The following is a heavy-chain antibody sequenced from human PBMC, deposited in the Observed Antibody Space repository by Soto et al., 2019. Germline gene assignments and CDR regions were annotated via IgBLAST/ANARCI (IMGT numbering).Heavy chain of an antibody. D-gene: IGHD3-3*01. CDR2: IRSKAYGGTT. Sequence: SLRLSCTASGFTFGDYAMSWFRQAPGKGLEWVGFIRSKAYGGTTEYAASVKGRFTISRDDSKSIAYLQMNSLKTEDTAVYYCTRAPAPTYYDFWSGYYLFGWFDPWGQGTLVTVSS. V-gene: IGHV3-49*03. CDR1: GFTFGDYA. J-gene: IGHJ5*02. CDR3: TRAPAPTYYDFWSGYYLFGWFDP.